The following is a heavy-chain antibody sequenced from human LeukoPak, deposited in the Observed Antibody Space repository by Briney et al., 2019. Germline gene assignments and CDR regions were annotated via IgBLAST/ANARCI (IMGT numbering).Heavy chain of an antibody. J-gene: IGHJ6*03. Sequence: PGGSLRLSCAASGFTFDDYAMHWVRQAPGKGLEWVSGISWNSGSIGYADSVKGRFTISRDNAKNSLYLQMNSLRAEDTALYYCAKGIDSDYYYMDVWGKGTTVTVSS. CDR3: AKGIDSDYYYMDV. D-gene: IGHD2/OR15-2a*01. V-gene: IGHV3-9*01. CDR1: GFTFDDYA. CDR2: ISWNSGSI.